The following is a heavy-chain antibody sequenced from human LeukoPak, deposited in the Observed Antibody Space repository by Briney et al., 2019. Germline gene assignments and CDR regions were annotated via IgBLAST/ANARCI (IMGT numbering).Heavy chain of an antibody. CDR2: IYYSGST. J-gene: IGHJ4*02. D-gene: IGHD5-12*01. V-gene: IGHV4-39*01. CDR3: ARIVRSGYDLYFDY. Sequence: SETLSLTCTVSGGSISSSSYYWGWIRQPPGKGLEWIGSIYYSGSTYYNPPLKSRVTISVDTSKNQFSLKLSSVTAADTAVYYCARIVRSGYDLYFDYWGQGTLVTVSS. CDR1: GGSISSSSYY.